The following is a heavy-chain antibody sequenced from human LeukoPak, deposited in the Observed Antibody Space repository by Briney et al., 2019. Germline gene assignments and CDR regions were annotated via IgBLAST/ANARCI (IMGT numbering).Heavy chain of an antibody. Sequence: SETLSLTCTVSGYSISSGYYWGWIRQPPGKGLEWIGSIYRSGSTYYNPSLKSRVTISVDTSKNQFSLKLSSVTAADTAVYYCASVVAATYFDYWGQGTLVTVSS. CDR2: IYRSGST. CDR1: GYSISSGYY. CDR3: ASVVAATYFDY. D-gene: IGHD2-15*01. V-gene: IGHV4-38-2*02. J-gene: IGHJ4*02.